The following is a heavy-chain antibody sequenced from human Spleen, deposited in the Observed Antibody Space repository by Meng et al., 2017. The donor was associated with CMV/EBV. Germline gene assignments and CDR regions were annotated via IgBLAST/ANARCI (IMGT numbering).Heavy chain of an antibody. Sequence: SETLSLTCAVYGGSFSGYYWSWIRQPPGKGLEWIGEINHSGSTNYNPSLKSRVTISVDTSKNQFSLKLSSVTAADTAVYYCARDTGYYYDSSGYSIPTYGGMDVWGQGTTVTVSS. CDR2: INHSGST. CDR3: ARDTGYYYDSSGYSIPTYGGMDV. V-gene: IGHV4-34*01. CDR1: GGSFSGYY. J-gene: IGHJ6*02. D-gene: IGHD3-22*01.